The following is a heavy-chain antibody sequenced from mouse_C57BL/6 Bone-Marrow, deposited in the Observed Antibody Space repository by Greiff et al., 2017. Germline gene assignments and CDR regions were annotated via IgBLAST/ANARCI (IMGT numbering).Heavy chain of an antibody. CDR2: IRSKSNNYAT. Sequence: EVKVVESGGGLVQPKGSLKLSCAASGFSFNTYAMNWVRQAPGKGLEWVARIRSKSNNYATYYADSVKDRFTISRDDSESMLYLQMNNLKTEDTAMYYCVRLSGLYDGYSFYYAMDYWGQGTSVTVSS. CDR1: GFSFNTYA. CDR3: VRLSGLYDGYSFYYAMDY. V-gene: IGHV10-1*01. J-gene: IGHJ4*01. D-gene: IGHD2-3*01.